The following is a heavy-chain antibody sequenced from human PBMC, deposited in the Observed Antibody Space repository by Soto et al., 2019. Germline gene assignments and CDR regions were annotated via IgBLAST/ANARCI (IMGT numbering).Heavy chain of an antibody. D-gene: IGHD3-22*01. Sequence: GGSLRLSCAASGFTFSSYSMNWVRQAPGKGLEWVSSISSSSSYIYYADSVKGRFTISRDNAKNSLYLQMNSLRAEDTAVYYCARDPYYYDSSGYFDLWGQGTLVTVSS. CDR3: ARDPYYYDSSGYFDL. CDR1: GFTFSSYS. CDR2: ISSSSSYI. V-gene: IGHV3-21*01. J-gene: IGHJ5*02.